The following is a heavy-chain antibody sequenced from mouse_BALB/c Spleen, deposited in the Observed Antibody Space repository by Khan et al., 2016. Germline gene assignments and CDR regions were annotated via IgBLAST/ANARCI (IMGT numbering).Heavy chain of an antibody. D-gene: IGHD2-2*01. CDR3: ARDGWGYYAMDY. V-gene: IGHV2-6-7*01. CDR1: GFSIIAYG. CDR2: IWGDGST. J-gene: IGHJ4*01. Sequence: VQLQESGPGLVAPSQSLSITCTVSGFSIIAYGVNWVRQPPGKGLEWLGMIWGDGSTDYNSAPKSRLNITKDNSKSQVFLKMNSLQTDDTARYYCARDGWGYYAMDYWGQGTSVTVSS.